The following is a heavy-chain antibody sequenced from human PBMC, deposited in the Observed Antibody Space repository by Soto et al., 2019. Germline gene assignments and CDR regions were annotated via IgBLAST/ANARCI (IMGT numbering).Heavy chain of an antibody. Sequence: EVQLLESGGGLVQPGGSPRLACAASGFTFSTYAMNWVRQAPGKGLEWVSGISGGGGSTFYADSVKGRFTISRDNSNNTLYLQMNCLRAEDTAVYYCAKAHYWSAFGGCAYWCQGTLVTVCS. CDR2: ISGGGGST. J-gene: IGHJ4*02. V-gene: IGHV3-23*01. CDR1: GFTFSTYA. D-gene: IGHD3-10*01. CDR3: AKAHYWSAFGGCAY.